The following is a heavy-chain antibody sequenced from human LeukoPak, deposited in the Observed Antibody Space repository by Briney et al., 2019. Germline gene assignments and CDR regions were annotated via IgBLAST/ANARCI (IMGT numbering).Heavy chain of an antibody. CDR1: GGSFSGYY. CDR3: ARGRWEVRFDP. D-gene: IGHD1-26*01. V-gene: IGHV4-34*01. J-gene: IGHJ5*02. CDR2: ISHIGST. Sequence: SETLSLTCAVYGGSFSGYYWSRVRQPPGKGLEWIGEISHIGSTNYNPSLESRVTISVDTSKNQFSLKLSSVTAADTAVYYCARGRWEVRFDPWGQGTLVTVSS.